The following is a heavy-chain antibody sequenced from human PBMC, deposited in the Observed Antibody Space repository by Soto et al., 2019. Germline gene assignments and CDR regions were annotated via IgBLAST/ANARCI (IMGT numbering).Heavy chain of an antibody. V-gene: IGHV4-38-2*02. Sequence: SETLSLTCAVSGYSISSGYYWGWIRQPPGKGLEWIGSIYHSGSTYYNPSLKSRVTISVDTSKNQFSLKLSSVTAADTAVYYCARDEYPAEAGTTSFDYWGQGTLVTVSS. CDR2: IYHSGST. D-gene: IGHD6-13*01. J-gene: IGHJ4*02. CDR1: GYSISSGYY. CDR3: ARDEYPAEAGTTSFDY.